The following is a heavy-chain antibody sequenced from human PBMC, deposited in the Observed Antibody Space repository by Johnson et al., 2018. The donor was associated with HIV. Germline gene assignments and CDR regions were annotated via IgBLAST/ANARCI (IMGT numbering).Heavy chain of an antibody. CDR3: AKDGATRAFDI. J-gene: IGHJ3*02. D-gene: IGHD1-26*01. CDR2: ISYDGSNK. V-gene: IGHV3-30*18. Sequence: QMLLVESGGGVVQPGRSLRLSCAASGFAFSSYGMHWVRQAPGKGLEWVAIISYDGSNKYYADSVKGRFTISRDNSKDTLYLQMNSLRAEDTAVYYCAKDGATRAFDIWGQGTMVTVSS. CDR1: GFAFSSYG.